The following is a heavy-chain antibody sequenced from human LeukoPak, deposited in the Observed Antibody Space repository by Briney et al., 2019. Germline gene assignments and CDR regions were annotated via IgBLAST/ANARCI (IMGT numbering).Heavy chain of an antibody. CDR1: GFTFSSYA. V-gene: IGHV3-23*01. CDR2: ISGSGGST. D-gene: IGHD3-3*01. Sequence: GGSLRLSCGASGFTFSSYAMSWVRQAPGKGLEWVSAISGSGGSTYYADSVKGRFTISRDNSKNTLYLQMNSLRAEDTAVYYCAKDPSFWSGYPYYFDYWGQGTLVTVSS. CDR3: AKDPSFWSGYPYYFDY. J-gene: IGHJ4*02.